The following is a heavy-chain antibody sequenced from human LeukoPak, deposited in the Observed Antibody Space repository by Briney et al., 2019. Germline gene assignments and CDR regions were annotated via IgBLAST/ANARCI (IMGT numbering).Heavy chain of an antibody. Sequence: GGSLRLSCAASGFTLSSYSMNWVRQGPGKGLVWVSYVSGSIGTVSYADSVKGRFTISRDNAKNSLYLQMNSLRAADTAVYYCARDLAGRRSGHDYYYGMDVWGQGTTVTVS. D-gene: IGHD6-19*01. CDR1: GFTLSSYS. CDR3: ARDLAGRRSGHDYYYGMDV. V-gene: IGHV3-48*01. CDR2: VSGSIGTV. J-gene: IGHJ6*02.